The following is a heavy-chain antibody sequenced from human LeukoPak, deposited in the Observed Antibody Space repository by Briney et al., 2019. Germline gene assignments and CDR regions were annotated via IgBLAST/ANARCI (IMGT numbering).Heavy chain of an antibody. J-gene: IGHJ4*02. CDR1: GYTFTGYY. V-gene: IGHV1-2*02. D-gene: IGHD6-6*01. CDR3: ARGGYSSSSGYYFDY. Sequence: ASVKVSCKASGYTFTGYYMHWVRQAPGQGLEWMGWINPNSGGTNYAQRLQGRVTMTIDTSTSTAYMELRSLGSDDTAVYYCARGGYSSSSGYYFDYWGQGTLVTVSS. CDR2: INPNSGGT.